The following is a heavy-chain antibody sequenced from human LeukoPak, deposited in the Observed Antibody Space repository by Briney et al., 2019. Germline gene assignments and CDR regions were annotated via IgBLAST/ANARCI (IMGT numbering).Heavy chain of an antibody. V-gene: IGHV3-9*01. CDR3: AKGGLVDDDDWYFDL. J-gene: IGHJ2*01. D-gene: IGHD3/OR15-3a*01. Sequence: GGSLRLSCAASGFTFDDYAMHWVRQAPGKGLEWVSGISWNSGSIGYADSVKGRFTISRDNAKNSLYLQMNSLRAEDTALYYCAKGGLVDDDDWYFDLWGRGTLVTVSS. CDR1: GFTFDDYA. CDR2: ISWNSGSI.